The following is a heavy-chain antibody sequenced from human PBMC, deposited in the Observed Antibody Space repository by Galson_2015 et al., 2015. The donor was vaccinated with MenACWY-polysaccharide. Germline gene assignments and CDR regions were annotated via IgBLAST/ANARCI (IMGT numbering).Heavy chain of an antibody. CDR2: INAANDNT. D-gene: IGHD1-26*01. CDR3: ARVEKYSGSFYILY. V-gene: IGHV1-3*01. CDR1: GYTLSSYL. Sequence: SVKVSCKASGYTLSSYLMNWVRQAPGQRPEWMGWINAANDNTKYSQKFQGRVTITRDTSATTAYMELSSLRSEDTAVYYCARVEKYSGSFYILYWGQGTLVTVSS. J-gene: IGHJ4*02.